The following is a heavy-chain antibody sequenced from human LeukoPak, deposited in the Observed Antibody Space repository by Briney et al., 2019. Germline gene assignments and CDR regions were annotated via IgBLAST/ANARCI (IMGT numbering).Heavy chain of an antibody. Sequence: ASVKVSCKASGYTFTGYYMHWVRQAPGQGLGWMGWINPNSGGTNYAQKFQGRVTMTRDTSISTAYMELSRLRSDDTAVYYCARGGGYSYGFTFDYWGQGTLVTVSS. CDR3: ARGGGYSYGFTFDY. CDR2: INPNSGGT. J-gene: IGHJ4*02. V-gene: IGHV1-2*02. D-gene: IGHD5-18*01. CDR1: GYTFTGYY.